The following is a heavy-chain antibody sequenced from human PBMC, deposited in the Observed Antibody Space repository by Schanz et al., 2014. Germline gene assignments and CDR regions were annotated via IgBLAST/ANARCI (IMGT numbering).Heavy chain of an antibody. Sequence: QVQLVQSGAEVKKPGASVKVSCKASGYTFTSHGISWVRQAPGQGLEWMGWITAYNGDTNYAQKLQGRVTITRDTLASTAYMEVSSLRSEDTAVYYCARGGGPEDVFDIWGQGTILTVSS. CDR2: ITAYNGDT. CDR1: GYTFTSHG. V-gene: IGHV1-18*01. J-gene: IGHJ3*02. CDR3: ARGGGPEDVFDI. D-gene: IGHD5-12*01.